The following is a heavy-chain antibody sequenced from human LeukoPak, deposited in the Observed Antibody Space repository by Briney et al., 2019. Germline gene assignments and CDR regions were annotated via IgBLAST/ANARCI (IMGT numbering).Heavy chain of an antibody. CDR1: GFTFSSYA. D-gene: IGHD5-24*01. J-gene: IGHJ4*02. V-gene: IGHV3-74*01. CDR3: AREDEMGGQPANFDY. Sequence: GGSLRLSCAASGFTFSSYAMSWVRQAPGKGLVWVSRINSDGSSTSYADSVKGRFTISRDNAKNTLYLQMNSLRAEDTAVYYCAREDEMGGQPANFDYWGQGTLVTVSS. CDR2: INSDGSST.